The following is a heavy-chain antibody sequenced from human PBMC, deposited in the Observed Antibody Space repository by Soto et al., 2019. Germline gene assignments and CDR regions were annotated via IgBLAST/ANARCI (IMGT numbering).Heavy chain of an antibody. Sequence: ASVKVSCKASGYTFTSYGISWVRQAPGQGLEWMGWISAYNGNTNYAQKLQGRVTMTADTSTSTAYMELRSLRSDDTAVYYCARDYDILTGYPIDYWGQGTLVTVSS. CDR1: GYTFTSYG. CDR3: ARDYDILTGYPIDY. D-gene: IGHD3-9*01. CDR2: ISAYNGNT. V-gene: IGHV1-18*01. J-gene: IGHJ4*02.